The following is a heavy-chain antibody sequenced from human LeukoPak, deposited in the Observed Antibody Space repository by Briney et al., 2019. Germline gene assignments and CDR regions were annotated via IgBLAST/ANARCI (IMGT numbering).Heavy chain of an antibody. CDR3: ARDRHYYDRLEYFQH. CDR2: INPNSGGT. CDR1: GYTFTGYY. J-gene: IGHJ1*01. Sequence: ASVKVSCKASGYTFTGYYMHWVRQAPGQGLEWMGWINPNSGGTNYAQKFQGRVTMTRDTSISTAYMELSRLGSDDTAVYYCARDRHYYDRLEYFQHWGQGTLVTVSS. D-gene: IGHD3-22*01. V-gene: IGHV1-2*02.